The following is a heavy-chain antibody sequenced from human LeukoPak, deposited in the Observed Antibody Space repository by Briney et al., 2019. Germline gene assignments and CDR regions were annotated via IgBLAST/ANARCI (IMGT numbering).Heavy chain of an antibody. CDR2: ISGSGGST. D-gene: IGHD3-3*01. V-gene: IGHV3-23*01. CDR1: GFTFSSYA. Sequence: AGGSLRLSCAASGFTFSSYAMSWVRQAPGKGLEWVSAISGSGGSTYYADSVKGRFTISRDNAKNTLHLQMNSLRAEDTAVYYCAREQAPGVENFYLGLDVWGKGTTVTVSS. CDR3: AREQAPGVENFYLGLDV. J-gene: IGHJ6*04.